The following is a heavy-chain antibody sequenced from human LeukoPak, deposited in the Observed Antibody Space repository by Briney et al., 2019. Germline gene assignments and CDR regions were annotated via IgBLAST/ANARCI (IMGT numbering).Heavy chain of an antibody. CDR3: AKDVAGGKENDAFDI. J-gene: IGHJ3*02. CDR2: IWSDGTNT. D-gene: IGHD3-16*01. V-gene: IGHV3-33*06. Sequence: PGRSLRLSCAASGFTFSNYGMHWVRQAPGKGLEWAALIWSDGTNTYYADSVKGRFTISRDNSKNTLYLQMNNLRAEDTAVYYCAKDVAGGKENDAFDIWGQGTMVTVSS. CDR1: GFTFSNYG.